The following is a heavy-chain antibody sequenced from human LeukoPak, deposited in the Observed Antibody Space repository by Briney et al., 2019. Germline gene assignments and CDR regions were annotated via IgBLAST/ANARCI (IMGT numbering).Heavy chain of an antibody. Sequence: SENLSRTGTVSGGSSSSGDYYWRWIRQPPGRVLGLVGYIYYSGSTYYNPSLKSRVTISVDTSKNQFSLKLSSVTAADTAVYYCARQHDYGDYWFDPWGQGTLVTVSS. CDR2: IYYSGST. J-gene: IGHJ5*02. CDR1: GGSSSSGDYY. D-gene: IGHD4-17*01. CDR3: ARQHDYGDYWFDP. V-gene: IGHV4-30-4*01.